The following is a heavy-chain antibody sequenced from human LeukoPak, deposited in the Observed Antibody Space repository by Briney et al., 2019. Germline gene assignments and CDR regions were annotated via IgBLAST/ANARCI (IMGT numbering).Heavy chain of an antibody. D-gene: IGHD2-2*01. Sequence: PGGSLRLSCAASAFTFSSYAMHWVRQAPGKGLEWVAVLSSDGNNEYYADSVKGRFTISRDNSKNTLYLQMNSLRAEDTAVYYCARDSARYCSSTSCMYYFDYWGQGTLVTVSS. CDR2: LSSDGNNE. CDR3: ARDSARYCSSTSCMYYFDY. J-gene: IGHJ4*02. CDR1: AFTFSSYA. V-gene: IGHV3-30-3*01.